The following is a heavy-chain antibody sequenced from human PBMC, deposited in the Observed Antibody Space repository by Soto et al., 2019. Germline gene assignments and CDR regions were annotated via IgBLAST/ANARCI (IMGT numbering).Heavy chain of an antibody. CDR2: ITWNSDEI. CDR1: GFTFDDYA. J-gene: IGHJ6*02. CDR3: AASRGFDSSGYSGYYYGMDV. V-gene: IGHV3-9*01. Sequence: EVQLVESGGGLVQPGGSLRLSCAASGFTFDDYAMHWVRQRPGRGLEWVSGITWNSDEIGYPDSVKGRFSISRDNAKKYLYLQMNSLRSDDTALYYCAASRGFDSSGYSGYYYGMDVWGQGTTVTVSS. D-gene: IGHD3-22*01.